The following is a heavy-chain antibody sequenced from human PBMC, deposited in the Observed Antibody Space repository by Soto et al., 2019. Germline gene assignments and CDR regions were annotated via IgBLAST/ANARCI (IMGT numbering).Heavy chain of an antibody. CDR3: ARGYSSSWYGFNYYYGMDV. D-gene: IGHD6-13*01. CDR2: INAGNGNT. CDR1: GYTFTSYA. V-gene: IGHV1-3*01. Sequence: ASVKVSCKASGYTFTSYAMHWVRQAPGQRLEWMGWINAGNGNTKYSQKFQGRVTITRDTSASTAYMELSSLRSEDTAVYYCARGYSSSWYGFNYYYGMDVWGQGTTVTVS. J-gene: IGHJ6*02.